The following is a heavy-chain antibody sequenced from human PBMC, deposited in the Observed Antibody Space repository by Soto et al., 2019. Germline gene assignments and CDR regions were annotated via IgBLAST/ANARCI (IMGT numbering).Heavy chain of an antibody. V-gene: IGHV4-39*01. CDR2: IYYSGST. CDR3: ARRRGVVQDGMDV. J-gene: IGHJ6*02. Sequence: QLQLQESGPGLVKPSETLSLTCTVSGGSIRRSSSYWDWIRQPPGKGLEWIGSIYYSGSTYYNPSLKRRVIISMDKSKNQFSLNVSSVTAADTAVYYCARRRGVVQDGMDVWGQGTTVIVSS. D-gene: IGHD3-3*01. CDR1: GGSIRRSSSY.